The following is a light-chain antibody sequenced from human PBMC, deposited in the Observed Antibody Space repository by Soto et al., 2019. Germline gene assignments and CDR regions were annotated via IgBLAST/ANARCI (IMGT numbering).Light chain of an antibody. CDR2: EAS. CDR1: PGISSA. Sequence: AIQLPQSPSSLSASVGDRVSITCRASPGISSALAWYQHKPGKAPKILIYEASSLESGVPTRFSVSESGTEYTLTNGTLQPEDFAAYYCEQLKTYSFTFGKGTRLEIK. J-gene: IGKJ5*01. V-gene: IGKV1-13*02. CDR3: EQLKTYSFT.